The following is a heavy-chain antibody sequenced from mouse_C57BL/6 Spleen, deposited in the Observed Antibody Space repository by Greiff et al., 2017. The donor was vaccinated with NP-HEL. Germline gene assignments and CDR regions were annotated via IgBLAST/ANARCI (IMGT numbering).Heavy chain of an antibody. CDR3: ARGGGGRWFAY. D-gene: IGHD3-3*01. CDR1: GYAFSSSW. Sequence: QVQLKQSGPELVKPGASVKISCKASGYAFSSSWMNWVKQRPGKGLEWIGRIYPGDGDTNYNGKFKGKATLTADKSSSTAYMQLSSLTSEDSAVYFCARGGGGRWFAYWGQGTLVTVSA. J-gene: IGHJ3*01. CDR2: IYPGDGDT. V-gene: IGHV1-82*01.